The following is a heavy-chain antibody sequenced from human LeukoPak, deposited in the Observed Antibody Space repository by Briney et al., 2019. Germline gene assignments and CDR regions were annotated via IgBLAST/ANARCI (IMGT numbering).Heavy chain of an antibody. V-gene: IGHV4-30-2*01. Sequence: SQTLSLTRAVSGGSITSGAYSGAWIRQPPGKGLEWIGYVYHSGSTYYNPSLKSRVTISIDRSQNQFSLKLNSVTAADTAVYYCARELRSAFDYWGQGTLVTVSS. CDR3: ARELRSAFDY. CDR2: VYHSGST. J-gene: IGHJ4*02. D-gene: IGHD2-21*02. CDR1: GGSITSGAYS.